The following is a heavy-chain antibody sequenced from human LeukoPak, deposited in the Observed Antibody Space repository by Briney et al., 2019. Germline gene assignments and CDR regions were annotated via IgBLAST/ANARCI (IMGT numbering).Heavy chain of an antibody. CDR1: GYSFTSYW. CDR2: IYPGDSDI. CDR3: ARLYYXXIVVGAXDX. V-gene: IGHV5-51*01. D-gene: IGHD2-15*01. Sequence: PGESLKISCKGSGYSFTSYWIGWVRQMPGKGLEWMGIIYPGDSDIRYSPSFQGQVTISADKSISTAYLQWSSLKASDTAMYYCARLYYXXIVVGAXDXWGQGXXVTVXS. J-gene: IGHJ3*01.